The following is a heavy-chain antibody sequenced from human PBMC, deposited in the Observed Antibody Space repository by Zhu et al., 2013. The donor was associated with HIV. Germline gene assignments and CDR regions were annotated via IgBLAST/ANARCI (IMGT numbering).Heavy chain of an antibody. CDR1: GYIFTGYF. CDR3: ARELRSDSSGWYGFCNY. D-gene: IGHD6-19*01. V-gene: IGHV1-2*02. CDR2: INPNSGGT. J-gene: IGHJ4*02. Sequence: QVQLAQSGAEVKTPGASVKVSCKASGYIFTGYFLHWVRQAPGLGLEWMGWINPNSGGTNFAQKFQGRVTMTRDTSTATAYMELSRLTSDDTAVYYCARELRSDSSGWYGFCNYWGQGTLVTVSS.